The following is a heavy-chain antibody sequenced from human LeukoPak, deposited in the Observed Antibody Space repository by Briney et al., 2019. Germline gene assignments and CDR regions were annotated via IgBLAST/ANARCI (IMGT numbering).Heavy chain of an antibody. CDR2: ISSNGGST. Sequence: GGSLRLSCAASGFTFSSYAMHWVRQAPGKGLEYVSAISSNGGSTYYANSVKGRFTISRDNSKNTLYLQMGSLRAEDMAVYYCASSVSYSKRGFDYWGQGTLVTVSS. CDR3: ASSVSYSKRGFDY. V-gene: IGHV3-64*01. D-gene: IGHD1-26*01. J-gene: IGHJ4*02. CDR1: GFTFSSYA.